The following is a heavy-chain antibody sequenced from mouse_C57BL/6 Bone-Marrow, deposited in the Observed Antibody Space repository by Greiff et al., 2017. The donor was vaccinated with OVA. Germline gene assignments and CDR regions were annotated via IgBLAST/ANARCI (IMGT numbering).Heavy chain of an antibody. CDR1: GYTFTDYY. Sequence: QVQLQQSGAELVRPGASVKLSCKASGYTFTDYYINWVKQRPGQGLEWIARIYPGSGNTYYNEKFKGKATLTAEKSSSTAYMQLSSLTSEDSAVYVCGRETTVVATDYWGQGTTLTVSS. V-gene: IGHV1-76*01. D-gene: IGHD1-1*01. J-gene: IGHJ2*01. CDR3: GRETTVVATDY. CDR2: IYPGSGNT.